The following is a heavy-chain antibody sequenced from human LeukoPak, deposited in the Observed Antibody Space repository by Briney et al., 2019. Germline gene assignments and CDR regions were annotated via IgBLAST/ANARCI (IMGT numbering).Heavy chain of an antibody. Sequence: GGSLRLSCAASGFTFSSYAMSWVRQAPGKGLEWVSAISGSGGSTYYADSVKGRFTISRDNSKNTLYLQMNSLRAEDTAVYYCARPIKERHSSGWYPKNWGQGTLVTVSS. D-gene: IGHD6-19*01. CDR2: ISGSGGST. V-gene: IGHV3-23*01. CDR1: GFTFSSYA. CDR3: ARPIKERHSSGWYPKN. J-gene: IGHJ4*02.